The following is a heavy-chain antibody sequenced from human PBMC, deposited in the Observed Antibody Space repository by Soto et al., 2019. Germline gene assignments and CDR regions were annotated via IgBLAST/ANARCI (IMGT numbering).Heavy chain of an antibody. CDR2: ISYDGSNK. CDR1: GFTLSSYA. D-gene: IGHD6-13*01. CDR3: AGLIAAAHY. J-gene: IGHJ4*02. V-gene: IGHV3-30-3*01. Sequence: GGSLRLSCAASGFTLSSYAMHWVRQAPGKGLEWVAVISYDGSNKYYADSVRGRFTISRDNSKNTLYLQMNSLRAEDTAVYYCAGLIAAAHYWGQGTLVTVSS.